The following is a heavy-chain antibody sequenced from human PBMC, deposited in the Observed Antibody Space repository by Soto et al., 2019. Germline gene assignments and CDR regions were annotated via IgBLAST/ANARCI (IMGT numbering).Heavy chain of an antibody. D-gene: IGHD5-18*01. CDR1: GFTFSSYA. CDR2: ISGSGGST. Sequence: GGSLRLSCAASGFTFSSYAMSWVRQAPGKGLEWVSAISGSGGSTYYADSVKGRFTISRDNSKNTLYLQMNSLRAEDTAVYYCALTAMVTPYYYYGMDVWGQGTTVTVSS. V-gene: IGHV3-23*01. CDR3: ALTAMVTPYYYYGMDV. J-gene: IGHJ6*02.